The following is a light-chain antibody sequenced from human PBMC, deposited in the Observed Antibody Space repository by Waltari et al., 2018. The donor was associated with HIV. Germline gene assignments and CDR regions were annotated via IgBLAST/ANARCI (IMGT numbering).Light chain of an antibody. CDR1: NIGSNN. V-gene: IGLV3-21*02. CDR2: DYT. Sequence: SYVLTQPPSVSVAPGQTARITCGGNNIGSNNVHWYQQKPGQAPVVVVYDYTDRPSGIPERFSGSNSGNTATLTISRVEAGDEADYHCQVWNTSSDHVIFGGGTKLTVL. J-gene: IGLJ2*01. CDR3: QVWNTSSDHVI.